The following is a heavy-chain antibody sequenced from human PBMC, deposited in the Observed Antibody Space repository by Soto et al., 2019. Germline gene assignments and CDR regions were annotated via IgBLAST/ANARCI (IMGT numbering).Heavy chain of an antibody. J-gene: IGHJ4*02. CDR2: LYYRRST. V-gene: IGHV4-31*03. Sequence: QVQLQESGPGLVKPSQTLSLTCTVSGGSISSGGYYWSWIRQHPGKGREWIGYLYYRRSTYYNPSLKRRFTKSVDSSKNQFPLKLSPVAAGDTAEYYCARGVIHWGLGTRVTVFS. CDR3: ARGVIH. CDR1: GGSISSGGYY. D-gene: IGHD2-21*01.